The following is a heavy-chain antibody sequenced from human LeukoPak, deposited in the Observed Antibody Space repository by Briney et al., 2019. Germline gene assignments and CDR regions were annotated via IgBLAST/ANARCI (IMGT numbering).Heavy chain of an antibody. Sequence: TGGSLRLSCAASGFTFSSYAMSWVRQAPGKGLEWVSAISGSGGSTYYADSVKGRFTISRDNSKNTLYLQMNSLRAEDTAVYYCARVGCSGGSCPHGIWGQGTMVTVSS. CDR3: ARVGCSGGSCPHGI. CDR2: ISGSGGST. V-gene: IGHV3-23*01. D-gene: IGHD2-15*01. J-gene: IGHJ3*02. CDR1: GFTFSSYA.